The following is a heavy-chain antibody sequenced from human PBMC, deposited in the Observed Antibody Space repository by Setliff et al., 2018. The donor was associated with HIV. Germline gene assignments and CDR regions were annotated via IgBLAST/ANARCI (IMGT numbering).Heavy chain of an antibody. Sequence: GESLKISCKGSGYSFTSYWISWVRQMPGKGLEWMGRIDPSDSYTNYSPSFQGQVTISADKSINTAYLQWTSLRASDTAMYYCARSQSYNSPDFWGQGTLVTVSS. CDR2: IDPSDSYT. J-gene: IGHJ4*02. CDR1: GYSFTSYW. D-gene: IGHD1-1*01. V-gene: IGHV5-10-1*04. CDR3: ARSQSYNSPDF.